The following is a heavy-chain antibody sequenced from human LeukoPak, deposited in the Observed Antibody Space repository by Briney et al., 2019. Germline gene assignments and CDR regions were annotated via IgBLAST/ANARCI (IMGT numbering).Heavy chain of an antibody. J-gene: IGHJ4*02. CDR3: ARDLHDSSGYPDY. Sequence: EASVKVSCEASGYTFTGYYMHWVRQAPGQGLEWMGWINPNSGGTNYAQKFQGRVTMTRDTSISTAYMELSRLRSDDTAVYYCARDLHDSSGYPDYWGQGTLVTVSS. CDR2: INPNSGGT. CDR1: GYTFTGYY. D-gene: IGHD3-22*01. V-gene: IGHV1-2*02.